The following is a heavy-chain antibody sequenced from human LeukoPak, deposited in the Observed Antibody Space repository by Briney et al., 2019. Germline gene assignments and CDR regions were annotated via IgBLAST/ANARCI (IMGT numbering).Heavy chain of an antibody. J-gene: IGHJ4*02. Sequence: SETLSLTCTVSGGSNNSDSFYWGWGPQPPGKGLGWIGYIYYSGDSYYKPSLKSRVTVSVDTSKNQFSLKLRSVTAADTAVYYCARGRRESAYFDYWGRGALVTVPS. CDR3: ARGRRESAYFDY. V-gene: IGHV4-39*01. CDR2: IYYSGDS. CDR1: GGSNNSDSFY.